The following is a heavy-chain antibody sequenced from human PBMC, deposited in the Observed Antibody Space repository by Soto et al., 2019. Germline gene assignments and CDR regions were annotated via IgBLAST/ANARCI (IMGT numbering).Heavy chain of an antibody. D-gene: IGHD3-22*01. V-gene: IGHV3-9*01. J-gene: IGHJ6*02. CDR2: ISWNSGSI. CDR1: GFTFDDYA. Sequence: GGSLRLSCAASGFTFDDYAMHWVRQAPGKGLEWVSGISWNSGSIGCADSVKGRFTISRDNAKNSLYLQMNSLRAEDTALYYCAKALPYYYDSSGYRTYYYGMDVWGQGTTVTVSS. CDR3: AKALPYYYDSSGYRTYYYGMDV.